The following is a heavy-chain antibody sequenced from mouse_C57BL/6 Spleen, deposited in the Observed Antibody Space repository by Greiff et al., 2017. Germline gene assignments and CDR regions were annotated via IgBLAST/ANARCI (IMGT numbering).Heavy chain of an antibody. V-gene: IGHV1-50*01. CDR3: ARRGTTVVAKGDYAMDY. CDR1: GYTFTSYW. J-gene: IGHJ4*01. Sequence: VKLQQPGAELVKPGASVKLSCKASGYTFTSYWMQWVKQRPGQGLEWIGEIDPSDSYTNYNQKFKGKATLTVDTSSSTAYMQLSSLTSEDSAVYYCARRGTTVVAKGDYAMDYWGQGTSVTVSS. CDR2: IDPSDSYT. D-gene: IGHD1-1*01.